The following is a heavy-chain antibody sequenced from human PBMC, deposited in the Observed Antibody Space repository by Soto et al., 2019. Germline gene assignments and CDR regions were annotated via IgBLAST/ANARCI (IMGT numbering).Heavy chain of an antibody. Sequence: QVQLVQSRAEVKQPGASVKVSCKASGYTFLSSGITWVRQAPGQGLEWLAWISPNNGNTNYAQKLQGRVTMTTDTSTSTAYMELRSLRFDDTAVYYCAKGSGGLGFDPWGQGTLVNVSS. CDR2: ISPNNGNT. V-gene: IGHV1-18*01. CDR1: GYTFLSSG. D-gene: IGHD6-19*01. CDR3: AKGSGGLGFDP. J-gene: IGHJ5*02.